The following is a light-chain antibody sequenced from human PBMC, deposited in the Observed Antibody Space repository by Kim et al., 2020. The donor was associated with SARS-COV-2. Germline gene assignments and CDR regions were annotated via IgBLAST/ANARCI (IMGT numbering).Light chain of an antibody. CDR1: SLRSYY. J-gene: IGLJ2*01. CDR3: NSRDSSGNHLV. V-gene: IGLV3-19*01. CDR2: GKN. Sequence: SYELTQDPAVSVALGQTVRITCQGDSLRSYYASWYQQKPGQAPVLVIYGKNNRPSGIPDRFSGSCLGNTASLTITGAQAEDEADYYCNSRDSSGNHLVFG.